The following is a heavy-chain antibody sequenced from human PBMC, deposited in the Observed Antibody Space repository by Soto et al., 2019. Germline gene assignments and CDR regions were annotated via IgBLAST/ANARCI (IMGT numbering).Heavy chain of an antibody. CDR1: GGPFSNDI. CDR2: IIPLLSTS. J-gene: IGHJ4*02. D-gene: IGHD5-12*01. CDR3: ARDSPIGSTFSGYDAIDY. Sequence: QVQLEQSGAEVKKPGSLVKVSCKASGGPFSNDIITWVRQAPGQGLEWMGRIIPLLSTSTYAQKFQGRLTITADRSTGTAYMELNSLRSEDTAVYYCARDSPIGSTFSGYDAIDYWGQGTRITVSS. V-gene: IGHV1-69*08.